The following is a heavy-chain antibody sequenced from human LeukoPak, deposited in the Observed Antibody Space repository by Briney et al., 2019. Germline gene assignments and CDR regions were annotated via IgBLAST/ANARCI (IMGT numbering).Heavy chain of an antibody. CDR1: GGSFGGYY. CDR2: INHSGST. J-gene: IGHJ4*02. V-gene: IGHV4-34*01. Sequence: PSETLSLTCAVYGGSFGGYYWSWIRQPPGKGLEWIGEINHSGSTNYNPSLKSRVTISVDTSKNQFSLKLSSVTAADTAVYYCARTMIVVVHPYDYWGQGTLVTVSS. CDR3: ARTMIVVVHPYDY. D-gene: IGHD3-22*01.